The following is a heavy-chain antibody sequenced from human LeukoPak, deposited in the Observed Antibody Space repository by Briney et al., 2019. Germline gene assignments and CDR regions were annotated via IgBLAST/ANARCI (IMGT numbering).Heavy chain of an antibody. CDR3: ARPMPYCSSTSCYDAFDI. D-gene: IGHD2-2*01. Sequence: SETLSLTCAVYGGSFSGYYWSWIRQPPGKGLEWIGEINHSGSTNYNPSLKSRVTISVDTSKNQFSLKLSSVTAADTAVYYCARPMPYCSSTSCYDAFDIWGQGTMVTVSS. V-gene: IGHV4-34*01. CDR2: INHSGST. CDR1: GGSFSGYY. J-gene: IGHJ3*02.